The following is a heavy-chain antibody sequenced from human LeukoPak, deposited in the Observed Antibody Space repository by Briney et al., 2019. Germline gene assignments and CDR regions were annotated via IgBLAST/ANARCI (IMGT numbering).Heavy chain of an antibody. CDR2: INPNSGGT. Sequence: ASVKVSCKASGYTFTGYYMHWVRQAPGQGLEWMGWINPNSGGTNYAQKFQGRVTMTRDTSISTAYMELSRLRSDDTAVYYCARGGLIAVAGYYFDYWGQGTLVTVSS. D-gene: IGHD6-19*01. CDR3: ARGGLIAVAGYYFDY. CDR1: GYTFTGYY. V-gene: IGHV1-2*02. J-gene: IGHJ4*02.